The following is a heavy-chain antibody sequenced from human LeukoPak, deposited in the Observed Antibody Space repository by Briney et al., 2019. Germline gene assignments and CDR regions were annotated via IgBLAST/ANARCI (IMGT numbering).Heavy chain of an antibody. V-gene: IGHV3-7*05. Sequence: GGSLRLSCAASGFTFSSHWMTWVRQAPGKGLEWVANIKQGGSEKHYVDSVKGRFTISRDDAKNSLYLQMNSLTVEDTAVYYCAREAKGSGGKYYWGQGTLVTVSS. CDR1: GFTFSSHW. D-gene: IGHD4-23*01. CDR2: IKQGGSEK. J-gene: IGHJ4*02. CDR3: AREAKGSGGKYY.